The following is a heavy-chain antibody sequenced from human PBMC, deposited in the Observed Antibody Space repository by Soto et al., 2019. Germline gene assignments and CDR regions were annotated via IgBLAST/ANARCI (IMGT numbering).Heavy chain of an antibody. D-gene: IGHD3-16*02. V-gene: IGHV6-1*01. CDR2: TYYRSKWYN. CDR3: LSYRVSSRSQSLDAFDI. CDR1: GDIVSRNSAA. J-gene: IGHJ3*02. Sequence: SQTLSLTCAISGDIVSRNSAAWNWLRQSTSSGLEWLGRTYYRSKWYNDYAVSVKSRITLHPDTSKNQFSLQLNSVTPEDTAVYYCLSYRVSSRSQSLDAFDIWGQATIGTVSS.